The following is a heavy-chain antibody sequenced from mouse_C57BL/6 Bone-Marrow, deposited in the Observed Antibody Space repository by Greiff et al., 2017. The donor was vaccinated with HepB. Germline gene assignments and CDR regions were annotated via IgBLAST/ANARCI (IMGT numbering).Heavy chain of an antibody. D-gene: IGHD1-1*01. V-gene: IGHV1-55*01. CDR2: IYPGSGST. J-gene: IGHJ1*03. CDR3: ARDPVVDWYFDV. Sequence: QVQLQQSGAELVKPGASVKMSCKASGYTFTSYWITWVKQRPGQGLEWIGDIYPGSGSTNYNEKFKSKATLTVDTSSSTSYMQRSSLTSEASAVYYCARDPVVDWYFDVWGTGTTVTVSS. CDR1: GYTFTSYW.